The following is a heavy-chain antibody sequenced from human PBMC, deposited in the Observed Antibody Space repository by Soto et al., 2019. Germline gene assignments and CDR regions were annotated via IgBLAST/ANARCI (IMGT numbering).Heavy chain of an antibody. D-gene: IGHD6-13*01. J-gene: IGHJ4*02. CDR3: ARDFSGVAAAGTPDY. Sequence: QEQLVESGGGVVQPGRSLTLSCAGSGFSFGSYEMHWVRQAPGKGLEWVTFTSYDGSINYYADSVKGRFTISRDNAKNSLYLQMNSLRAEDTAVYYCARDFSGVAAAGTPDYWGQGTLVTVSS. CDR2: TSYDGSIN. CDR1: GFSFGSYE. V-gene: IGHV3-30*04.